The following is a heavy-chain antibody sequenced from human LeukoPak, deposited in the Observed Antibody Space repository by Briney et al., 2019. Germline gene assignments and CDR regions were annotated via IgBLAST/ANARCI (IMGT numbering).Heavy chain of an antibody. V-gene: IGHV1-69*04. CDR2: IVPILGVA. D-gene: IGHD1-26*01. J-gene: IGHJ6*02. CDR3: ARALVGAKYYYYGMDV. CDR1: GGTFSSYA. Sequence: GASVKVSCKASGGTFSSYAISWVRQAAGPGVEWMGRIVPILGVANYAQKFQGRVTITADKSTSTPYMEPRSLSSAATAVYYCARALVGAKYYYYGMDVWAQGTTVTVSS.